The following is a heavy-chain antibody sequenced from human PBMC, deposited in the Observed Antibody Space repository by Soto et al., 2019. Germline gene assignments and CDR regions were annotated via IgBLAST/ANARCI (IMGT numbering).Heavy chain of an antibody. CDR1: GYTFTSYD. CDR2: MDPNSGST. Sequence: GASVKVSCKASGYTFTSYDINWVRQAPGQGLEWLGWMDPNSGSTGYAQNFQGRVTMTRNISINTAHMELSSLRSEDTAVYYCARERKFDFWRKGLDVWRQGTTVTVSS. J-gene: IGHJ6*02. D-gene: IGHD3-3*01. V-gene: IGHV1-8*01. CDR3: ARERKFDFWRKGLDV.